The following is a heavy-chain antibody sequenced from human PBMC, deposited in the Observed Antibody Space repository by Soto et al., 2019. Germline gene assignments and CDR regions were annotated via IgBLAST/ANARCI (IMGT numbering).Heavy chain of an antibody. CDR1: CYTFTSYG. V-gene: IGHV1-18*01. D-gene: IGHD1-26*01. J-gene: IGHJ6*02. CDR3: AREGIVGATTSYYYYGMDV. CDR2: ISAYNGNT. Sequence: ASVKVSCKASCYTFTSYGISWVRQAPGQGLEWMGWISAYNGNTNYAQKLQGRVTMTTDTSTSTAYMELRSLRSDDTAVYYCAREGIVGATTSYYYYGMDVWRQATTVTVSS.